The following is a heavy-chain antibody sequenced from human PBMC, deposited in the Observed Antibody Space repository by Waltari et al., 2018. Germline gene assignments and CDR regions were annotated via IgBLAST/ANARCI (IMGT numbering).Heavy chain of an antibody. J-gene: IGHJ4*02. CDR1: GYPFMDYF. Sequence: EVELVQSGAEVKKPGATVKISCKASGYPFMDYFMHWVQQATGKGLEWMGRIDPEDGETVYSEKFQGRVTITADTSTDTAYMELSSLTSGDTAVYYCAPLPGGSGQTFDYWGQGTLVTVS. V-gene: IGHV1-69-2*01. CDR2: IDPEDGET. CDR3: APLPGGSGQTFDY. D-gene: IGHD3-10*01.